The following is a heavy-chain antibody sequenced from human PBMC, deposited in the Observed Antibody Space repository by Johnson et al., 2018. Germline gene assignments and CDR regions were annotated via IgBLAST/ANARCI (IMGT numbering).Heavy chain of an antibody. CDR1: GFTFSSYG. J-gene: IGHJ6*03. Sequence: QVQLVQSGGGVVQPGRSLRLSCAASGFTFSSYGMHWVRQAPGKGLEWVAVISYDGINKYYGDSVKGRFTISRDNSKNTLYLQMNSLRRGDRAVYYCAKALGAERYSHGYWYMDVWGKGTTVTVSS. V-gene: IGHV3-30*18. CDR3: AKALGAERYSHGYWYMDV. D-gene: IGHD5-18*01. CDR2: ISYDGINK.